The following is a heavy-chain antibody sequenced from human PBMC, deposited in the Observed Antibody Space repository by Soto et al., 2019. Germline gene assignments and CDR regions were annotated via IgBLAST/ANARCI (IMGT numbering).Heavy chain of an antibody. Sequence: GGSLRLSCAASGFTLSDYYMSWIRQAPGKGLEWVSYISSSSSYTNYADSVKGRFTISRDNAKNSLYLQMNSLRAEDTAVYYCAREGSSWYNAFDIWGQGTMVTVSS. CDR2: ISSSSSYT. V-gene: IGHV3-11*05. D-gene: IGHD6-13*01. CDR1: GFTLSDYY. J-gene: IGHJ3*02. CDR3: AREGSSWYNAFDI.